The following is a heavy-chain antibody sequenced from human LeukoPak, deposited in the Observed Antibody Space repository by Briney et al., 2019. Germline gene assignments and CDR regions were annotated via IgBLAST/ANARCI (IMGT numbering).Heavy chain of an antibody. CDR2: ISSSGDTI. V-gene: IGHV3-48*03. CDR3: ARGGTYLFY. Sequence: GGALTLSCAASGFTFSSYEMNWVRQAPGKGLEWVSYISSSGDTIYYADSVKRRFTISRDNAKNSLSLQMNSLRAEDTAVYYCARGGTYLFYCGQGTLVTVSS. CDR1: GFTFSSYE. J-gene: IGHJ4*02. D-gene: IGHD1-26*01.